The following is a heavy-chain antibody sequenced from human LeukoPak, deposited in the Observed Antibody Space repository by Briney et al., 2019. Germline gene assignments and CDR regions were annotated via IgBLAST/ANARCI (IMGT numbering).Heavy chain of an antibody. CDR1: GYTFTSYG. Sequence: ASVKVSCKASGYTFTSYGISWVRQAPGQGLEWMGWISAYNGNTNYAQKLQGRVTMTTDTSTSTAYMELRSLRSDDTAVYYCARALRVFGYDYYYMDVWGKGTTVTVSS. J-gene: IGHJ6*03. V-gene: IGHV1-18*01. CDR2: ISAYNGNT. D-gene: IGHD4-17*01. CDR3: ARALRVFGYDYYYMDV.